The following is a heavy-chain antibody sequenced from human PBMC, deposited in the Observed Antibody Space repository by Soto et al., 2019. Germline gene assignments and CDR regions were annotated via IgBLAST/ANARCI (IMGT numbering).Heavy chain of an antibody. D-gene: IGHD1-1*01. CDR3: ARRGGTQNWFDP. Sequence: SETLSLTCTVSGGSLTSYYWTWIRQPPGKRLEWIGYIYYSGSTNYNPSLKSRVTISVDTSKNQFSLKLNSVTAADTAVYYCARRGGTQNWFDPWGQGTLVTVSS. CDR1: GGSLTSYY. CDR2: IYYSGST. J-gene: IGHJ5*02. V-gene: IGHV4-59*08.